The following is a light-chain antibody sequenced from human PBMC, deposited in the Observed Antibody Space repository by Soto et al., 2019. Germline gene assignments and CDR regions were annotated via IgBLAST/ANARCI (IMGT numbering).Light chain of an antibody. Sequence: IQMTQSPSSLSASVGDRVTITCQASQDITNYLNWYQQKPGKAPKLLIYDASNLETGVPSRFSGSGSGTYFTFTISSLQPEDLATYYCQQYDNLPPALTFGGGTKVEIK. J-gene: IGKJ4*01. CDR2: DAS. CDR1: QDITNY. V-gene: IGKV1-33*01. CDR3: QQYDNLPPALT.